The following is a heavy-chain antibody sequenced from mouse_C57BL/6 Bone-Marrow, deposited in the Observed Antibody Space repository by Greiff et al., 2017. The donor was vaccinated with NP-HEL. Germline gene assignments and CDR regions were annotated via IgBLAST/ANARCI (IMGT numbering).Heavy chain of an antibody. J-gene: IGHJ3*01. CDR1: GYTFTSYG. V-gene: IGHV1-81*01. CDR2: IYPRSGNT. D-gene: IGHD1-1*01. CDR3: ARRSGSSYEAY. Sequence: VQLQQSAAELARPGASVKLSCKASGYTFTSYGISWVKQRTGQGLEWIGDIYPRSGNTYYNEKFKGKATLTADKSSSTAYMELRSLTSEDSAVYFCARRSGSSYEAYWGQGTLVTVSA.